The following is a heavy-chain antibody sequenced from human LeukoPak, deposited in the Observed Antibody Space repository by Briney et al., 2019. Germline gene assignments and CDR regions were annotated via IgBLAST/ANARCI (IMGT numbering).Heavy chain of an antibody. CDR1: VFPFSSYG. D-gene: IGHD3-10*01. V-gene: IGHV3-30*02. CDR3: ARDAPFGMVRGVTVSYYMDV. CDR2: IRYDGSNK. J-gene: IGHJ6*03. Sequence: GGPLRLSCGVSVFPFSSYGVQWVRQATGKGLEWVAFIRYDGSNKYYAESVKGRFTISRDNSKNTLYLQMNSLRAEDTAVYYCARDAPFGMVRGVTVSYYMDVWGKGTTVTVSS.